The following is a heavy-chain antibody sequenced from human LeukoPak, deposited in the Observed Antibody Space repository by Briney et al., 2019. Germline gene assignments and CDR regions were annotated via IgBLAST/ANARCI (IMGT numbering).Heavy chain of an antibody. CDR2: ISYDGSNK. V-gene: IGHV3-30*04. D-gene: IGHD3-10*01. Sequence: GGSLRLSCAASGFTFSSYTMHWVRQAPGKGLEWVAVISYDGSNKYYADSVKGRFTISRDNSKNTLYLQMNSLRAEDTAVYYCAKGFGELYYDYWGQGTLVTVSS. J-gene: IGHJ4*02. CDR1: GFTFSSYT. CDR3: AKGFGELYYDY.